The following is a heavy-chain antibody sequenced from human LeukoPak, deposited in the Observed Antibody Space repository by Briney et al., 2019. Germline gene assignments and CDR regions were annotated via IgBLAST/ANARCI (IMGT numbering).Heavy chain of an antibody. V-gene: IGHV4-59*08. Sequence: SETLSLTCSVSGGSITSYYWSWIRQPPGKGLEWIGFIYYSADANYNPSLKSRVTMSVDTSKNHLSLKLNSVTAADTAVYYCASHSSLGGPLAHFDSWGQGRLAAVSS. CDR3: ASHSSLGGPLAHFDS. CDR1: GGSITSYY. D-gene: IGHD2-2*01. CDR2: IYYSADA. J-gene: IGHJ4*02.